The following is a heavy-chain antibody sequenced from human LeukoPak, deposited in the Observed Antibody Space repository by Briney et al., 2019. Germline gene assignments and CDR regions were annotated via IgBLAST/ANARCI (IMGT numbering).Heavy chain of an antibody. CDR1: GFTVSNNY. Sequence: GGSLRLSCAASGFTVSNNYMSWVRQAPGKGLEWVSVIYSGYSTYCADSVKGRFTISRDNSKNTLYLQMNSLRAEDTAVYYCATVRGDYSFDYWGQGTLVTVSS. CDR2: IYSGYST. D-gene: IGHD4-17*01. J-gene: IGHJ4*02. V-gene: IGHV3-66*01. CDR3: ATVRGDYSFDY.